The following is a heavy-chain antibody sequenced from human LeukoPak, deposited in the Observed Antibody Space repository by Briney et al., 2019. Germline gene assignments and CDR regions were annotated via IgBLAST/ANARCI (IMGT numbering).Heavy chain of an antibody. CDR3: ARGRWHPSVRVDY. J-gene: IGHJ4*02. CDR1: GGSFSGYY. D-gene: IGHD6-13*01. V-gene: IGHV4-34*01. Sequence: SETLSLTCAVYGGSFSGYYWSWIRPPPGKGLEWIGEINHSGSTNYNPSLKSRVTISVDTSKNQFSLKLNSVTAADTAVYYCARGRWHPSVRVDYWGQGTLVTVSS. CDR2: INHSGST.